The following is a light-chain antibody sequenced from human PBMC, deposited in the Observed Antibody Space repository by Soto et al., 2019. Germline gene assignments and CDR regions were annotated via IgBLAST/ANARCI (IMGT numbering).Light chain of an antibody. V-gene: IGKV3-11*01. CDR2: DAS. CDR1: QSVRIS. CDR3: QQRSHWPPQYT. J-gene: IGKJ2*01. Sequence: IVLTQSPATLSSSPGERATISCRASQSVRISLAWYQQKPGQAPRLLIYDASNRATGIPARFSGSGSGTDFALPISSLEPEDFAVYYCQQRSHWPPQYTFGQGTKLEIK.